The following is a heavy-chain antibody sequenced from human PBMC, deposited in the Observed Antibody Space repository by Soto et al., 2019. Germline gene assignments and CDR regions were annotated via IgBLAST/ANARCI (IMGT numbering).Heavy chain of an antibody. CDR2: INPSGGTT. CDR3: ASSLQQLVLVY. V-gene: IGHV1-46*01. D-gene: IGHD6-13*01. J-gene: IGHJ4*02. CDR1: GYTFTTYY. Sequence: QMQLVQSGAEVKKPGASVKVSCKASGYTFTTYYIHWVRQAPGQGLEWMGIINPSGGTTSYAPEFQGRVTMNSDTSTSTVYMELSSLRSEDTAVYYCASSLQQLVLVYWGQGTLATVSS.